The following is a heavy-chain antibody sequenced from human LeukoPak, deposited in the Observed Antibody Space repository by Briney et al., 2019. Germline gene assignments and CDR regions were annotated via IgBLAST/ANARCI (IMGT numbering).Heavy chain of an antibody. CDR3: ARATSGWYGLFDY. V-gene: IGHV4-59*01. J-gene: IGHJ4*02. Sequence: SETLSLTCTVSGGSISSYYWSWIRQPPGKGLEWIGYIYYSGSTNYNPSLRSRVSISVDTSKNRFSLRLSSVTAADTAVYYCARATSGWYGLFDYWGQGTLVTVSS. CDR1: GGSISSYY. D-gene: IGHD6-19*01. CDR2: IYYSGST.